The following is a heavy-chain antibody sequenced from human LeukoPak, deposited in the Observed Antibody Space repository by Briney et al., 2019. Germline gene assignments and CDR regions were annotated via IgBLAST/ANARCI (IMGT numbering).Heavy chain of an antibody. V-gene: IGHV3-21*03. J-gene: IGHJ6*02. CDR2: ISSSSSYI. CDR1: GFTFSSYS. D-gene: IGHD5-18*01. Sequence: GGSLRLSCAAPGFTFSSYSMNWVRQAPGKGLEWVSSISSSSSYIYYADSVKGRFTISRDNAKNSLYLQMNSLTTEDTAVYYCSRGPTQQWLYSGTDVWGQGTTVIVSS. CDR3: SRGPTQQWLYSGTDV.